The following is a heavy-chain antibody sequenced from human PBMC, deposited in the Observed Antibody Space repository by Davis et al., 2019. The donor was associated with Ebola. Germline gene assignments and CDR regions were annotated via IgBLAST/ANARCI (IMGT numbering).Heavy chain of an antibody. D-gene: IGHD2-8*02. CDR2: IKSKSDGGTT. CDR1: GFTFSYAW. CDR3: TTPPTGARDY. Sequence: GESLKISCAASGFTFSYAWMSWVRQAPGKGLEWVGRIKSKSDGGTTDYAAPVKGRFTISRDDSKNTWYLQMNSLKAEDTAVYYCTTPPTGARDYWGQGTLVTVSS. V-gene: IGHV3-15*01. J-gene: IGHJ4*02.